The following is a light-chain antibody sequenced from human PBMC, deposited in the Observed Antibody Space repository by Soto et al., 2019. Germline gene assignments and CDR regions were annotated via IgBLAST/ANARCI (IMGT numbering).Light chain of an antibody. CDR2: AAS. CDR1: QGIIDY. CDR3: QKYDSAPHT. Sequence: DIQMTQSPSSLSASVGDTVAITCQASQGIIDYLAWFQQRPGKAPKLLIYAASTLHTGVPSRFSGSGAGTDFTLTISSLQPEDAATYYCQKYDSAPHTFGQGTKVEIK. J-gene: IGKJ1*01. V-gene: IGKV1-27*01.